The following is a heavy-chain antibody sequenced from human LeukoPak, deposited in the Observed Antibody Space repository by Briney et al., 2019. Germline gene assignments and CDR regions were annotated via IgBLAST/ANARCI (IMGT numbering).Heavy chain of an antibody. J-gene: IGHJ4*02. CDR2: ISSSGSTI. CDR1: GFTFSSYE. D-gene: IGHD5-18*01. CDR3: ARDRVVDTAMAHFDY. Sequence: PGGSLRLSCAASGFTFSSYEMNWVRQAPGKGLEWVSYISSSGSTIYYADSVKGRFTISRDNDKNSLYLQMNSLRAEDTAVYYCARDRVVDTAMAHFDYWGQGTLVTVSS. V-gene: IGHV3-48*03.